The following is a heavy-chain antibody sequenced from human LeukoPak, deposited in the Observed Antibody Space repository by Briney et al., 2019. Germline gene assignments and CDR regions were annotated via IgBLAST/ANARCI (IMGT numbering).Heavy chain of an antibody. CDR3: AKDLSPFQVVVISQGPFDY. V-gene: IGHV3-23*01. CDR2: ISGSGGST. D-gene: IGHD3-22*01. CDR1: GFTFSSYA. Sequence: PGGSLRLSCAASGFTFSSYAMSWVRQAPGKGLEWVSGISGSGGSTYYADSVKGRFTISRDNSKNTLYLQMNSLRAEDTAVYYCAKDLSPFQVVVISQGPFDYWGQGTLVTVSS. J-gene: IGHJ4*02.